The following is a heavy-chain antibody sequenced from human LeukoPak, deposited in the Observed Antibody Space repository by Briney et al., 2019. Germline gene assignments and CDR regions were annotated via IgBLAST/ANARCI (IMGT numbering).Heavy chain of an antibody. D-gene: IGHD6-13*01. CDR1: GGSFSGYY. J-gene: IGHJ3*02. Sequence: PSETLSLTCAVYGGSFSGYYWSWIRQPPGKGLEWIGEINHSGSTNYNPSLKSRVTISVDTSKNQFSLKLSSVTAADTAVYYCARDTAAALSAFDIWGQGTMVTVSS. CDR2: INHSGST. CDR3: ARDTAAALSAFDI. V-gene: IGHV4-34*01.